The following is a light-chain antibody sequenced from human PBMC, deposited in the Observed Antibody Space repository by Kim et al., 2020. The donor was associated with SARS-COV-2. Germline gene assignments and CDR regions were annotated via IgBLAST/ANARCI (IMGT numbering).Light chain of an antibody. CDR2: GKN. CDR3: SSRDSSGNYEV. V-gene: IGLV3-19*01. J-gene: IGLJ2*01. Sequence: SSELTQDPAVSVALGQTVRITCQGDSLRSYYASWYQQKPGQAPVFVMYGKNNRPSGIPDRFSGSNSGNTVSLTISGPQAEDEADYYCSSRDSSGNYEVFGGGTQLTVL. CDR1: SLRSYY.